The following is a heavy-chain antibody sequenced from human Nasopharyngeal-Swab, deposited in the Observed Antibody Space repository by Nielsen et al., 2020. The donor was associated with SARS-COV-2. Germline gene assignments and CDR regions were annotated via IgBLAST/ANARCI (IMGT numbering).Heavy chain of an antibody. Sequence: GESLKISCAASGIFVSGNYMNWVRQAPGMGLEWVSVVYSGGSTSYADSVKGRFTISRDNSKNTLYLQMNNLRPEDTAMYYCASPVFGVVSDAFDLWGQGTMVTVSS. D-gene: IGHD3-3*01. CDR3: ASPVFGVVSDAFDL. CDR1: GIFVSGNY. J-gene: IGHJ3*01. V-gene: IGHV3-53*01. CDR2: VYSGGST.